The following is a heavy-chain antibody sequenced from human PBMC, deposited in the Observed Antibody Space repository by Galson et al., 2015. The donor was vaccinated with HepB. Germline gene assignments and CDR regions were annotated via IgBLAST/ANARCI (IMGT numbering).Heavy chain of an antibody. D-gene: IGHD6-13*01. CDR3: ASGSWGYFQH. CDR1: GGSFSGYY. V-gene: IGHV4-34*01. CDR2: INHSGST. Sequence: SETLSLTCAVYGGSFSGYYWSWIRQPPGKGLEWIGEINHSGSTNYNPSLKSRVTISVDTSKNQFSLKLSSVTAADTAVYYCASGSWGYFQHWGQGTLVTVSS. J-gene: IGHJ1*01.